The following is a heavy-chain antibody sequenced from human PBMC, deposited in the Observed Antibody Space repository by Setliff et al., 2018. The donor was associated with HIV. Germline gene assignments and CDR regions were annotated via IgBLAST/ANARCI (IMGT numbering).Heavy chain of an antibody. CDR2: ILPIFGAT. CDR1: GDNFNNVA. V-gene: IGHV1-69*13. CDR3: TNRGGSGTNVGNWVDP. Sequence: PVKVSCKASGDNFNNVAFNWVRQAPGQGLAWMGGILPIFGATDYAQKFQGRLTLTAVQSENSVYMELSSLRSDDTAVYYCTNRGGSGTNVGNWVDPWGQGTLVT. J-gene: IGHJ5*02. D-gene: IGHD3-10*01.